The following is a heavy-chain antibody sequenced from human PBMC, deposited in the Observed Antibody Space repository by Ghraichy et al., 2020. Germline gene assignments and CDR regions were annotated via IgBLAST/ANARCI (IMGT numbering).Heavy chain of an antibody. CDR1: GGSISTYY. Sequence: SETLSLTCTVSGGSISTYYWNWIRQPPGKGLEWIGYIFYSDSTTYNPSLKSRVTISVDTSKNQFSLRLSSVTTADTALYYCARGSRDYYFDYWGQGTLVTVSS. CDR3: ARGSRDYYFDY. V-gene: IGHV4-59*01. D-gene: IGHD1-26*01. J-gene: IGHJ4*02. CDR2: IFYSDST.